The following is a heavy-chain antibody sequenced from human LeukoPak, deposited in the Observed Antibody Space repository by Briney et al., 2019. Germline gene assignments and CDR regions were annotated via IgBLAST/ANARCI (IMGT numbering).Heavy chain of an antibody. CDR2: ISGSGGST. Sequence: PGGSLRLSCAASGFTFSSYAMSWVRQAPGKGLEWVSAISGSGGSTYYADSVKGRFTISRDNSKNTLYLQMNSLRAEDTAVYYCAREGIAAALQGTYYYYYYMDVWGKGTTVTISS. V-gene: IGHV3-23*01. D-gene: IGHD6-13*01. CDR3: AREGIAAALQGTYYYYYYMDV. CDR1: GFTFSSYA. J-gene: IGHJ6*03.